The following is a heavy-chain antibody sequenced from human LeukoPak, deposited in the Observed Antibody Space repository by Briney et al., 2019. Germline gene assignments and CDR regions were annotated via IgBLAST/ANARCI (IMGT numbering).Heavy chain of an antibody. Sequence: GGSLRLSCAASGFTFSSNWMSWVRQAPGKGLEWVANIKQDGSEKYYVDSVKGRFTISRDNAKNSLYLQMNSLRAEDTAVYYCARGYGNYGYWGQGTLVTVSS. D-gene: IGHD4-11*01. V-gene: IGHV3-7*01. J-gene: IGHJ4*02. CDR2: IKQDGSEK. CDR3: ARGYGNYGY. CDR1: GFTFSSNW.